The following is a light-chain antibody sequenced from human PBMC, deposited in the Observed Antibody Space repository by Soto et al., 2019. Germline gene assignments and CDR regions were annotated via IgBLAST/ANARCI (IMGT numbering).Light chain of an antibody. J-gene: IGLJ3*02. Sequence: QSVLTQPPSVSGAPGQRVTISCSGSSSNIGADYDVHWYQQLPGTAPKLLIYGNINRPSGVPDRFSASKSGTSASLAITGLQDEDEAGYYCQSYDSSLSGVVFGGGTKVTVL. V-gene: IGLV1-40*01. CDR2: GNI. CDR3: QSYDSSLSGVV. CDR1: SSNIGADYD.